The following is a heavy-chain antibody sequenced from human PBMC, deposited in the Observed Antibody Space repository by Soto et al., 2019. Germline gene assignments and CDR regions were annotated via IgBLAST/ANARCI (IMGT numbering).Heavy chain of an antibody. D-gene: IGHD5-18*01. CDR2: IYYSGST. J-gene: IGHJ4*02. Sequence: SETLSLTCTVSGGSISSYYWSWIRQPPGKGLEWIGYIYYSGSTNYNPSLKSRVTISVDTSKNQFSLKLSSVTAADTAVYYCERGDSYEDYWGQGTLVTVSS. CDR3: ERGDSYEDY. V-gene: IGHV4-59*01. CDR1: GGSISSYY.